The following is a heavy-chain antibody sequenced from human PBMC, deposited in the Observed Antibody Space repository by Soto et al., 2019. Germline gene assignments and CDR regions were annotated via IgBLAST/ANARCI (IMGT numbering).Heavy chain of an antibody. Sequence: GGSLRLSCAASGFTFSSYSINWVRQAPGKGLEWVSSISSSSSYIYYADSVKGRFTISRDNAKNSLYLQMNSLKSEDTAVYYCATHLIGPDYPRVGYWGQGTLVTVSS. CDR1: GFTFSSYS. CDR3: ATHLIGPDYPRVGY. V-gene: IGHV3-21*03. CDR2: ISSSSSYI. D-gene: IGHD3-16*01. J-gene: IGHJ4*02.